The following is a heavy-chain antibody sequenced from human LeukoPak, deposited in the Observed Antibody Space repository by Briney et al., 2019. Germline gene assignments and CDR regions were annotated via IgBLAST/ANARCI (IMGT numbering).Heavy chain of an antibody. CDR3: AKVGQNYDILTYYFDY. V-gene: IGHV3-23*01. D-gene: IGHD3-9*01. Sequence: NPGGSLRLSCAASGFTFSSYWMSWVRQAPGKGLEWVSGISGSGGSTYYADSVKGRFTISRDTSKNALYLQMNSLRVEDTAVYYCAKVGQNYDILTYYFDYWGQGTLVTVSS. J-gene: IGHJ4*02. CDR1: GFTFSSYW. CDR2: ISGSGGST.